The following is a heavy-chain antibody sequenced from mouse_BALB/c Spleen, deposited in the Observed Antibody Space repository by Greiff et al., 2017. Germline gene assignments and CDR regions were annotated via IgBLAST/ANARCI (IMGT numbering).Heavy chain of an antibody. CDR1: GYSFTGYF. D-gene: IGHD1-1*01. Sequence: EGQLQQSGPELVKPGASVKISCKASGYSFTGYFMNWVMQSHGKSLEWIGRINPYNGDTFYNQKFKGKATLTVDKSSSTAHMELRSLASEDSAVYYCARGGGSSYSLYYFDYWGQGTTLTVSS. CDR3: ARGGGSSYSLYYFDY. CDR2: INPYNGDT. V-gene: IGHV1-20*02. J-gene: IGHJ2*01.